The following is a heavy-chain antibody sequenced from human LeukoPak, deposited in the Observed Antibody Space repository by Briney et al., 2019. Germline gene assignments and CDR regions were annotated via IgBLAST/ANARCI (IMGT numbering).Heavy chain of an antibody. CDR3: ARDDYGSSGYMGFDY. V-gene: IGHV3-53*01. D-gene: IGHD3-22*01. Sequence: GGSLRLSCAVSGFTVSAHYMSWVRQAPGKGLECVSFLYTGGDTYYADSVKGRFTISRDNSKNTLYLQMNSLRAEDTAVYYCARDDYGSSGYMGFDYWGQGTLVTVSS. CDR1: GFTVSAHY. J-gene: IGHJ4*02. CDR2: LYTGGDT.